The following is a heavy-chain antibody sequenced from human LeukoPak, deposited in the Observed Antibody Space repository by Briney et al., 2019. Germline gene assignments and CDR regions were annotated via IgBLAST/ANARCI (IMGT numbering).Heavy chain of an antibody. CDR2: ISYDGSNK. CDR1: GFTFGSYA. J-gene: IGHJ3*02. CDR3: ARSTAMAHDAFDI. Sequence: GGSLRLSCAASGFTFGSYAMHWVRQAPGKGLEWVAVISYDGSNKYYADSVKGRFTISRDNSKNTLYLQMNSLRAEDTAVYYCARSTAMAHDAFDIWGQGTMVTVSS. D-gene: IGHD5-18*01. V-gene: IGHV3-30*01.